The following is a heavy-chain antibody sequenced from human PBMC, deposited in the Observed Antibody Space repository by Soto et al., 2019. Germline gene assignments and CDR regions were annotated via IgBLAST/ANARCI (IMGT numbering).Heavy chain of an antibody. Sequence: PSETLSLTCTVAGGSLTDHYWNWFRQSPGKGLHWIGYVYYSGGTNYNPSLKSRVTMSVDTSKNQFSLNLRSVTAADTAVYYCARGNDWKSSTFDIWGQGXMVTV. CDR3: ARGNDWKSSTFDI. V-gene: IGHV4-59*11. CDR1: GGSLTDHY. CDR2: VYYSGGT. D-gene: IGHD2-21*01. J-gene: IGHJ3*02.